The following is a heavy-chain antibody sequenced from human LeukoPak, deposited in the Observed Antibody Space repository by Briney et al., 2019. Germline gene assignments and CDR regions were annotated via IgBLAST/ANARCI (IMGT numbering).Heavy chain of an antibody. CDR1: GFTFSSYW. Sequence: PGGSLRLSCAASGFTFSSYWMNWARQAPGKGLEWVAVISYDGSNKYYADSVKGRFTISRDNSKNTLYLQMNSLRAEDTAVYYCARDRVIALDYWGQGTLVTVSS. CDR2: ISYDGSNK. D-gene: IGHD3-10*01. CDR3: ARDRVIALDY. V-gene: IGHV3-30-3*01. J-gene: IGHJ4*02.